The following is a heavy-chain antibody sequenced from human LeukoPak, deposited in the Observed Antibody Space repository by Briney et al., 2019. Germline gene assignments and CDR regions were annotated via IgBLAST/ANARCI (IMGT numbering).Heavy chain of an antibody. CDR2: INHSGST. V-gene: IGHV4-34*01. CDR3: ARGSARTCSSTSCYARSGVYFQH. CDR1: GGSFSGYY. D-gene: IGHD2-2*01. Sequence: SETLSLTCAVYGGSFSGYYWSWIRQPPGKGPEWIGEINHSGSTNYNPSLKSRVTISVDTSKNQFSLKLSSVTAADTAVYYCARGSARTCSSTSCYARSGVYFQHWGQGTLVTVSS. J-gene: IGHJ1*01.